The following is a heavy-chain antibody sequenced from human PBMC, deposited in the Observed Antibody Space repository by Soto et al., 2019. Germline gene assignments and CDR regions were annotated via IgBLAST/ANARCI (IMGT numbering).Heavy chain of an antibody. D-gene: IGHD4-17*01. CDR1: GESFSGYY. Sequence: SETLSLTCAVYGESFSGYYWSWIRQPPGKGLEWIGEIHDSGSTNYNPSLKSRVTISVDTSKNQGSLKVSSVTAADTAVYYCVRSGDDYGSYIDYWGQGTLVTVSS. V-gene: IGHV4-34*01. J-gene: IGHJ4*02. CDR2: IHDSGST. CDR3: VRSGDDYGSYIDY.